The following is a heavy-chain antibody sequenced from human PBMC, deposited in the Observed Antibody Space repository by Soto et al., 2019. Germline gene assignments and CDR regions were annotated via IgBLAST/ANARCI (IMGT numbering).Heavy chain of an antibody. CDR2: IYYSGST. CDR3: ARDSSSSWVGYFFDY. J-gene: IGHJ4*02. Sequence: SETLSLTCTVSNGSINNYYWSWIRQPPGKGLEWIGYIYYSGSTNYNPSLKSRVTISVDTSKNQFSLRLSSVTAADTAVYYCARDSSSSWVGYFFDYWGQGTLVTVSS. D-gene: IGHD2-2*01. V-gene: IGHV4-59*01. CDR1: NGSINNYY.